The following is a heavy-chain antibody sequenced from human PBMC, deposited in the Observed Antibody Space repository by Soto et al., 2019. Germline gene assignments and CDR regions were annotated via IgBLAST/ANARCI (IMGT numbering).Heavy chain of an antibody. CDR2: IIPIFGTA. D-gene: IGHD1-26*01. V-gene: IGHV1-69*13. J-gene: IGHJ6*02. Sequence: SVKVSCKASGGTFSSYASSWVRQAPGQGLEWMGGIIPIFGTANYAQKFQGRVTITADESTSTAYMELSSLRSEDTAVYYCARVRGSYEADTYYYYGMDVWGQGTTVTVSS. CDR1: GGTFSSYA. CDR3: ARVRGSYEADTYYYYGMDV.